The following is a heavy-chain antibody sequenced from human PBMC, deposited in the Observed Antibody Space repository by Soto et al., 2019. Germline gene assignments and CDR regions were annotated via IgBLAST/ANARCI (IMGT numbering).Heavy chain of an antibody. V-gene: IGHV3-48*02. Sequence: GGSLRLSCAASGFTFSSYSMNWVRQAPGKGLEWISYISTTSSSIYYADSVKGRFTISRDNSKNSLFLQMNSLRDEDTAVYYCARKGVAFDYWGQGALVTVSS. CDR2: ISTTSSSI. J-gene: IGHJ4*02. CDR1: GFTFSSYS. D-gene: IGHD3-3*01. CDR3: ARKGVAFDY.